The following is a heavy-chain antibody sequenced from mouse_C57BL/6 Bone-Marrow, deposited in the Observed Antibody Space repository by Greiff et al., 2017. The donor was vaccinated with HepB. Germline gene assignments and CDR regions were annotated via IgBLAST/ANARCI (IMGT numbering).Heavy chain of an antibody. CDR1: GYTFTDYY. V-gene: IGHV1-26*01. D-gene: IGHD1-1*01. Sequence: EVQLQQSGPELVKPGASVKISCKASGYTFTDYYMNWVKQSHGKSLEWIGDINPNNGGTSYNQKFKGKATLTVDKSSSTAYIELRSLTSEDAAVYYCARQGVYYYGRSYPDYWGQGTTLTVSS. CDR3: ARQGVYYYGRSYPDY. CDR2: INPNNGGT. J-gene: IGHJ2*01.